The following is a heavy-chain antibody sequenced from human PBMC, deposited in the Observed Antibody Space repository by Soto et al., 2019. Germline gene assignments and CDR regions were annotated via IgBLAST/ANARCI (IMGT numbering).Heavy chain of an antibody. D-gene: IGHD3-3*01. Sequence: EVQLVESGGGLVQPGGALKLSCAASGFTFSGSAMHWVRQASGKGLEWVVSIRSKGNNYATAYGASLKGRFTISRDDSKNTAYLQMNSLNTDDTAVYYCSRQASDFWSGKPQYDMAVGGKGTTVTVSS. CDR3: SRQASDFWSGKPQYDMAV. CDR1: GFTFSGSA. V-gene: IGHV3-73*01. CDR2: IRSKGNNYAT. J-gene: IGHJ6*03.